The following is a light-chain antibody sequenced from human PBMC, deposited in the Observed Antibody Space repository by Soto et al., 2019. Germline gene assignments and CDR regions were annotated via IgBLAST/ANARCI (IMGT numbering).Light chain of an antibody. J-gene: IGKJ1*01. V-gene: IGKV3-15*01. CDR2: GAS. Sequence: EIVMTQSPATLSVSPGERATLSCRASQSVSSNLAWYQQKPGQAPRLLIYGASTRATGIPARFSGSGSGTEVTLTISSLQSEEFAVYYCQQYKNWPRTFGQGTKVESK. CDR3: QQYKNWPRT. CDR1: QSVSSN.